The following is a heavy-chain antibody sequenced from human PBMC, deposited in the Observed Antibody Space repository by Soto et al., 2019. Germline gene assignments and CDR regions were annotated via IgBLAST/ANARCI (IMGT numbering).Heavy chain of an antibody. CDR1: GFPFNKYG. D-gene: IGHD3-10*01. CDR3: ARLGSSGGDSIDY. V-gene: IGHV3-33*01. J-gene: IGHJ4*02. CDR2: IWYDGSEK. Sequence: QVQLVESGGGVVQPGRSLRLSCVTSGFPFNKYGMHWVRQAPGKGLEWVAIIWYDGSEKYYGDSVKGRFTISRDNSRDTLFLQLDSLRAADTAMYYCARLGSSGGDSIDYWGQGTLVTVSS.